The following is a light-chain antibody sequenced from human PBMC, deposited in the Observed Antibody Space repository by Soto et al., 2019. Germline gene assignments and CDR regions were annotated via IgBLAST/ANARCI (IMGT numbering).Light chain of an antibody. Sequence: EIVLTQSPGTLSLSPGERATLSCRASQSGSRNYLVWYQQKPGQAPRLLIYGASSRATGIPDRFSGSGSGTDFTLTISKLEPEDFAVYYCQQSGSSPWTFGQGTKVDIK. CDR3: QQSGSSPWT. CDR1: QSGSRNY. V-gene: IGKV3-20*01. J-gene: IGKJ1*01. CDR2: GAS.